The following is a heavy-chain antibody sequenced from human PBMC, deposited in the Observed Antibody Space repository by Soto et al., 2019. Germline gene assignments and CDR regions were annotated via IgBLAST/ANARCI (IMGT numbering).Heavy chain of an antibody. D-gene: IGHD6-6*01. CDR3: ARDGEPKAARPFWFDP. V-gene: IGHV3-33*01. J-gene: IGHJ5*02. CDR2: LCNDGINK. Sequence: QVQLVESGGGVVQPGRSLRLSCAASGFTFSSYGMHWVRQAPGKGLEWVAFLCNDGINKYYADSVKGRFTISRDNSKNTLYLQMNRLRVEDTAVYYCARDGEPKAARPFWFDPWGQGTLVTVSS. CDR1: GFTFSSYG.